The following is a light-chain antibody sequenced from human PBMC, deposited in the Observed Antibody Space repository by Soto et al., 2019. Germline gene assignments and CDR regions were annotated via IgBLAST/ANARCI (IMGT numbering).Light chain of an antibody. V-gene: IGLV2-8*01. Sequence: QSVLTQPPSASGSPGQSVTISCTGTGSEVGGYDYVSWYQLHPGGAPKLIIYEVIRRPSGVPDRFSGSKSGNTASLTVSGLQADDEADYFCSSYAGTTNLVFGGGT. CDR1: GSEVGGYDY. CDR2: EVI. CDR3: SSYAGTTNLV. J-gene: IGLJ3*02.